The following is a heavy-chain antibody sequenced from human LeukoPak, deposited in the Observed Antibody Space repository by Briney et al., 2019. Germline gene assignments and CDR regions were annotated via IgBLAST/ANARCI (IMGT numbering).Heavy chain of an antibody. CDR2: IYYSGST. J-gene: IGHJ4*02. V-gene: IGHV4-59*12. CDR1: GGSISSYY. Sequence: SETLSLTCTVSGGSISSYYWSWIRQPLGKGLEWIGYIYYSGSTNYNPSLKSRVTISVDTSKNQFSLKLSSVTAADTAVYYCARKGSYGLGYWGQGTLVTVSS. CDR3: ARKGSYGLGY. D-gene: IGHD5-18*01.